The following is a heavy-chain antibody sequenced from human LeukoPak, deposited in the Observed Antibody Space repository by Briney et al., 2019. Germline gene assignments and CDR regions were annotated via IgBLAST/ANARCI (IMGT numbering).Heavy chain of an antibody. CDR2: ISGSGGST. Sequence: GGSLRLSCATSGFTFSRYGMSWVRQAPGKGLEWVSAISGSGGSTYYADSVKGQSTFSRANSKNTLYLQMTSLRAEDTAVYYCARIGSGGSGYDATDIWGQGTTVTVSS. V-gene: IGHV3-23*01. CDR1: GFTFSRYG. D-gene: IGHD2-15*01. J-gene: IGHJ3*02. CDR3: ARIGSGGSGYDATDI.